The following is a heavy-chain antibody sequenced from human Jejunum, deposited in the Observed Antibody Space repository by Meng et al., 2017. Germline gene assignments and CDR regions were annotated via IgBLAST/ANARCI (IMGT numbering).Heavy chain of an antibody. D-gene: IGHD1-7*01. CDR1: GFTFSDYW. J-gene: IGHJ4*02. V-gene: IGHV3-74*01. CDR2: INIDGSIT. CDR3: ATVREGNFFFDD. Sequence: EVQLVESGGGLVQPGVSRRLSCAASGFTFSDYWMHWVRQAPGKGLVCISRINIDGSITTYADSVKGRFAISRDNAKNTLHLQMNSLRAEDTAVYYCATVREGNFFFDDWGQGTLVTVSS.